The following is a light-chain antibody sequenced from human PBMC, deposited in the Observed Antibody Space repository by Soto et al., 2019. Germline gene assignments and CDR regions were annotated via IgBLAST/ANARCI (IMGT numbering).Light chain of an antibody. CDR2: EVN. CDR3: NSYVGNTNNVV. CDR1: GSDVGGNNY. J-gene: IGLJ2*01. V-gene: IGLV2-8*01. Sequence: QSALTQPPSASGSPGQSVTISCTGTGSDVGGNNYVSWYQQHPGKAPKLMIYEVNKRPSVVPDRFSGPKSGNTGSLTVSGLEADYEADYFCNSYVGNTNNVVFGGGTKLTVL.